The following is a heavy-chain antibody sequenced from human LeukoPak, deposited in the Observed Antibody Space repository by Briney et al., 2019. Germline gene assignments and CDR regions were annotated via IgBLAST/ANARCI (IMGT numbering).Heavy chain of an antibody. CDR1: GGSFSGYY. CDR2: ISDSGST. J-gene: IGHJ6*03. D-gene: IGHD3-22*01. CDR3: ARPNYYDSRGHRYYMDV. Sequence: SETLSLTCAVYGGSFSGYYWTWIRQPPGKGLDWIGYISDSGSTYYNPSLKSRVTISVDTSKNQFSLKLSSVTAADTAVYYCARPNYYDSRGHRYYMDVWGKGTTVTISS. V-gene: IGHV4-59*08.